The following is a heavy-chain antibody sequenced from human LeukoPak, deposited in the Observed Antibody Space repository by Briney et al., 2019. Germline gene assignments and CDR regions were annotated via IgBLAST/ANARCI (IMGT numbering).Heavy chain of an antibody. CDR2: IYYSGST. J-gene: IGHJ5*02. CDR3: ARHEYSGSYYGLSWFDP. CDR1: GFTFSDYY. Sequence: LRLSCAASGFTFSDYYMSWIRQPPGKGLEWIASIYYSGSTYYNPSLKSRVTISVDTSKNQLSLKLSSLTAADTAVYYCARHEYSGSYYGLSWFDPWGQGTLVTVSS. D-gene: IGHD1-26*01. V-gene: IGHV4-39*01.